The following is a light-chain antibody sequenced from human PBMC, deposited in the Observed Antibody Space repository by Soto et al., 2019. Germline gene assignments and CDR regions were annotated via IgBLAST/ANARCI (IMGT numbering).Light chain of an antibody. V-gene: IGLV2-23*02. CDR1: SSDVGSYNL. Sequence: QSVLNQPASVSGSPGQSITISCTGTSSDVGSYNLVSWYQQHPGKAPKLMIYEVSKRPSGVSNRFSGPKSGNTASLTISGLQAEDEADYYCCSYAGSSPPFVFGTGTKVTVL. CDR3: CSYAGSSPPFV. J-gene: IGLJ1*01. CDR2: EVS.